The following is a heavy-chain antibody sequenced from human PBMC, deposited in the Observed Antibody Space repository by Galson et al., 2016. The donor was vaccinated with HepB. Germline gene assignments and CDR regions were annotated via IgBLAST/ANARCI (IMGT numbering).Heavy chain of an antibody. CDR1: GYRFTTFY. Sequence: SVKVSCKASGYRFTTFYVHWVRQAPGQGLEWIGRIMPEDGYTIYAQKFQGRVTITRDTSTSTVYTDLRSLMSADTGVYYCARDGHKWDFDYWGQGSLVTVSS. D-gene: IGHD1-26*01. CDR2: IMPEDGYT. CDR3: ARDGHKWDFDY. J-gene: IGHJ4*02. V-gene: IGHV1-46*01.